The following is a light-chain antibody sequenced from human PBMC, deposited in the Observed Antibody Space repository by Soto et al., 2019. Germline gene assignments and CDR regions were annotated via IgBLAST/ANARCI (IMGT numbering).Light chain of an antibody. J-gene: IGLJ1*01. CDR3: CSYAGSYTSYV. Sequence: QSVLTQPRSVSGSPGQSVTISCTGTSSDVGGYNYVSWYQQHPGKAPKLMIYDVSKRPSGVPDRFSGSKSGNTASLTISGLQAEDEADYYCCSYAGSYTSYVFGNGTKVTVL. CDR2: DVS. CDR1: SSDVGGYNY. V-gene: IGLV2-11*01.